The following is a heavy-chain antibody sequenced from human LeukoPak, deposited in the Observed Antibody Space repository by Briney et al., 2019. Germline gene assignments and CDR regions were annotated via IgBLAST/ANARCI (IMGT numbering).Heavy chain of an antibody. CDR1: GGSFSGYY. Sequence: SETLSLTCAVYGGSFSGYYWSWIRQPPGKGLEWIGEINHSGSTNYNPSLKSRVTISVDTSKNQFSLKLSSVTAADTAVYYCARGPHTGVNYYDSSGYYYWGQGTLVAVSS. V-gene: IGHV4-34*01. D-gene: IGHD3-22*01. J-gene: IGHJ4*02. CDR2: INHSGST. CDR3: ARGPHTGVNYYDSSGYYY.